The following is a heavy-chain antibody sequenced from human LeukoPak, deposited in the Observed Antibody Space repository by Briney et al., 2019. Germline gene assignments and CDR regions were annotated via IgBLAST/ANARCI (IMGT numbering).Heavy chain of an antibody. CDR3: ARSADHFDY. J-gene: IGHJ4*02. CDR2: INPNSGGT. V-gene: IGHV1-2*02. CDR1: VYTFTGHY. Sequence: ASVKVSCKASVYTFTGHYMHWVRQAPGQGLEWMGWINPNSGGTYYAQNFQGGVTMTRETSISTAYMEPSRLRSDDTAVNYCARSADHFDYWGQGTLVTVSS.